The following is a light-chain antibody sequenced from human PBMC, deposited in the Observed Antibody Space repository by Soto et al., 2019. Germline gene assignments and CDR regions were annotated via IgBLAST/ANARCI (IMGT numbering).Light chain of an antibody. CDR2: GAS. CDR3: QQYINWPLT. J-gene: IGKJ4*01. V-gene: IGKV3-15*01. Sequence: EIVMTQSPATLSVSPGGRATLSCRASQSVSSNLAWYQQKPGQAPRLLIYGASTRATGFPARFSGSGSGTEFTLTISSLQSEDFAVYYCQQYINWPLTFGGGTRVEIK. CDR1: QSVSSN.